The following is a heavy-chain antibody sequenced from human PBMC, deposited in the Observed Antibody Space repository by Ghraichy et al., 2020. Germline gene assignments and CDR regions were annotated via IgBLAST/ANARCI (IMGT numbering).Heavy chain of an antibody. Sequence: SVKVSCKASGGTFSSYAINWVRQAPGQGLEWMGRITPFIAKADLAQKFQGRLTITADKSTATAYMELTSLSSDDTAVYYCARDEPPAIDYFFYYMDIWGEGTKVTVSS. CDR3: ARDEPPAIDYFFYYMDI. CDR2: ITPFIAKA. CDR1: GGTFSSYA. J-gene: IGHJ6*03. V-gene: IGHV1-69*04.